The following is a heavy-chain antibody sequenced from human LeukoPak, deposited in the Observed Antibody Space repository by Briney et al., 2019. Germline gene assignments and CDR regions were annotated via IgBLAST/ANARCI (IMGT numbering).Heavy chain of an antibody. D-gene: IGHD2-15*01. CDR2: KLYVRSYK. CDR1: GFTFSNYG. CDR3: AKDDRGYCSGGSCYPDY. J-gene: IGHJ4*02. V-gene: IGHV3-30*18. Sequence: PGGSLRLSCAASGFTFSNYGMHWVRPAPGTGLEWVATKLYVRSYKYYADSVKGRFPIPRENSKNTLYLQMNSLRAEDTAVYYCAKDDRGYCSGGSCYPDYWGQGTLVTVST.